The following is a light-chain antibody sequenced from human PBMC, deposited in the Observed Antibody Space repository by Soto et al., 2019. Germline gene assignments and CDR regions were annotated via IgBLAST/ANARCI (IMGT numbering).Light chain of an antibody. CDR1: SGSIASNY. J-gene: IGLJ2*01. V-gene: IGLV6-57*02. CDR3: QSYDSVNVL. CDR2: ENN. Sequence: NFILTQPHSVSESPGKTVTISCTGSSGSIASNYVQWYQQRPGSAPTTVIYENNQRPSGVPDRFSGSIDSSSNSASLTISGLKTEDEADYYCQSYDSVNVLFGGGTKLTVL.